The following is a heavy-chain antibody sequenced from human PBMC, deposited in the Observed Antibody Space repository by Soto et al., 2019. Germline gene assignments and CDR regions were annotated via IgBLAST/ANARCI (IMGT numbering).Heavy chain of an antibody. CDR1: GDRVSSNSAA. CDR3: DRDEGVVEKNNWFDP. V-gene: IGHV6-1*01. Sequence: SQTLSLTCDISGDRVSSNSAAWNWIRQSPSRGLEWLGSTYYRTKWYNAYAVYVKSRITINPDSYKKQFSLQLKTVTPEDTAVYYCDRDEGVVEKNNWFDPWGQGNLVSVSS. J-gene: IGHJ5*02. D-gene: IGHD2-15*01. CDR2: TYYRTKWYN.